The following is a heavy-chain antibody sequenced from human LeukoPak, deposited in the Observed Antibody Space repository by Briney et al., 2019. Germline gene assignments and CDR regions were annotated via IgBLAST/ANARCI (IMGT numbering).Heavy chain of an antibody. Sequence: SVKVSCKASGGTFSSYAISWVRQAPGQGLEWMGGIIPIFGTANYAQKFQGRVTITTDESTSTAYMELSSLRSEDTAVYYCARGVWGIAVAGLDYWGQGTLVTVSS. D-gene: IGHD6-19*01. J-gene: IGHJ4*02. CDR1: GGTFSSYA. CDR2: IIPIFGTA. CDR3: ARGVWGIAVAGLDY. V-gene: IGHV1-69*05.